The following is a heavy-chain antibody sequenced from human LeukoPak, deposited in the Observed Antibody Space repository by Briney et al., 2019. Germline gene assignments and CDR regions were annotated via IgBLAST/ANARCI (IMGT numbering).Heavy chain of an antibody. Sequence: GGSLRLSCAASGFTFSSYGMHWVRQAPGKGLEWVAFIRYDGSNKYYADSVKGRFTISRDNAKNSLYLQMNSLRAEDTAVYYCARGPSMVRGTYYFDYWGQGTLVTVSS. CDR2: IRYDGSNK. J-gene: IGHJ4*02. V-gene: IGHV3-30*02. CDR3: ARGPSMVRGTYYFDY. D-gene: IGHD3-10*01. CDR1: GFTFSSYG.